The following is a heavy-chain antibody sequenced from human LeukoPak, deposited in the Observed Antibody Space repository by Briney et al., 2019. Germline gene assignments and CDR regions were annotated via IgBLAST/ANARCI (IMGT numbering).Heavy chain of an antibody. J-gene: IGHJ4*02. D-gene: IGHD5-18*01. Sequence: GGSLRLSCAASGFSFSDFYMSWIRQAPGKGLEWISYISQSGSDINYADSVRGRFTVPRDNAKNSLYLQMNSLRAEDTAVYYCARTARVGDYWGQGTLVTVSS. CDR1: GFSFSDFY. V-gene: IGHV3-11*01. CDR3: ARTARVGDY. CDR2: ISQSGSDI.